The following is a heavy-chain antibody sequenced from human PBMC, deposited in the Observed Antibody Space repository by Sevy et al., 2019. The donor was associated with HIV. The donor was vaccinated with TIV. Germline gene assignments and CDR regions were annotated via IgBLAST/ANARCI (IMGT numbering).Heavy chain of an antibody. CDR3: ASVFSNYYYYGVDV. CDR2: ISSSSSTI. D-gene: IGHD3-16*01. V-gene: IGHV3-48*02. CDR1: GFTFSSYS. Sequence: GGSLRLSCAASGFTFSSYSMNWVRQAPGKGLEWVSYISSSSSTIYYADSVKGRFTISRDNAKNSLYLQMNSLRDEDTAVYYCASVFSNYYYYGVDVWGQGTTVTVSS. J-gene: IGHJ6*02.